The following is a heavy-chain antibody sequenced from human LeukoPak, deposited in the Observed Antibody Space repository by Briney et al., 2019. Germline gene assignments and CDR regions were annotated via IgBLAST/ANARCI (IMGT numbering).Heavy chain of an antibody. J-gene: IGHJ3*01. CDR1: GFTFSGVW. CDR3: ARSSYSSSSSV. CDR2: INSDGSEG. D-gene: IGHD6-6*01. V-gene: IGHV3-7*03. Sequence: GGSLRLSCAVSGFTFSGVWMSWSRQAPGKGLEWVASINSDGSEGYYADVVKGRFTISRDNAKNSLYLQINSLRAEDTAVYYCARSSYSSSSSVWGQGTMVTVSS.